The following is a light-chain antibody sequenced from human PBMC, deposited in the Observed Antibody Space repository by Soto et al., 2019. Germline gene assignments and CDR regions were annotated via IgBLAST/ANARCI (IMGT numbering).Light chain of an antibody. V-gene: IGLV2-14*03. CDR3: TSYTGSNTLEV. Sequence: QSALTQPASVSGSPGQSITISCTGTSSDIGAYNYVSWYRQLPGKAPKLLIYDVNNRPSGVPHRFSGSKSGNTASLTISGLQAEDEADYFCTSYTGSNTLEVFGPGTKLTVL. J-gene: IGLJ1*01. CDR2: DVN. CDR1: SSDIGAYNY.